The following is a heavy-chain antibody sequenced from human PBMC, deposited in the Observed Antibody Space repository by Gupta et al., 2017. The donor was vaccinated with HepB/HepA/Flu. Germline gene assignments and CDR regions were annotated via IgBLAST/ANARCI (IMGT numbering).Heavy chain of an antibody. CDR3: AKDRGYYVPYYFDY. D-gene: IGHD3-10*02. J-gene: IGHJ4*02. Sequence: QVQLVESGGGVVQPGRSLRLSCAASGFTFSSYGMHWVRQAPGKGLEWVAVISYDGSNKYYADSVKGRFTISRDNSKNTLYLQMNSLRAEDTAVYYCAKDRGYYVPYYFDYWGQGTLVTVSS. V-gene: IGHV3-30*18. CDR1: GFTFSSYG. CDR2: ISYDGSNK.